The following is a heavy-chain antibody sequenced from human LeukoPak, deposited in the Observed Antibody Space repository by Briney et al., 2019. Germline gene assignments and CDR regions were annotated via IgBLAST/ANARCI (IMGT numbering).Heavy chain of an antibody. V-gene: IGHV1-18*04. Sequence: ASVKVSCKTSGYTFTSYGITWVRQAPGQGLEWLGWISGNNGDTSYAHNVDGRVTMTTDTSTGTGYMELRSLRPDDTAVYYCARTSITMVSSTWGQGTLVIVSS. CDR1: GYTFTSYG. CDR3: ARTSITMVSST. CDR2: ISGNNGDT. D-gene: IGHD3-10*01. J-gene: IGHJ4*02.